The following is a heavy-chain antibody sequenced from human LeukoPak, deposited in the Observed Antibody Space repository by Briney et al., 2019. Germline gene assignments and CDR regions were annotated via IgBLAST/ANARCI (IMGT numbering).Heavy chain of an antibody. CDR2: ITGGGTTT. Sequence: PGGSLRLSCEASGLTFSSYGMRWVRQAPGKGLQWVSAITGGGTTTYYADSVKGRFTISRDNSKNMLYLQMGSLRAEDTAVYYCAKRQGYFDYWGQGTLVPVSS. V-gene: IGHV3-23*01. J-gene: IGHJ4*02. CDR1: GLTFSSYG. CDR3: AKRQGYFDY.